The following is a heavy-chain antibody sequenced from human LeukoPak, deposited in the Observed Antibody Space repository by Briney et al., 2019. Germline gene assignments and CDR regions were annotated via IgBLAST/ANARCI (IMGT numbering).Heavy chain of an antibody. Sequence: ASVKVSCKASGYTFTGYYMHWVRQAPGQGLEWMGRINPNSGGTNYAQKFQGRVTMTRDTSISTAYMELSRLRSDDTAVYYCARQGVGATSRPYYFDYWGQGTLVTVSS. CDR1: GYTFTGYY. CDR2: INPNSGGT. V-gene: IGHV1-2*06. D-gene: IGHD1-26*01. CDR3: ARQGVGATSRPYYFDY. J-gene: IGHJ4*02.